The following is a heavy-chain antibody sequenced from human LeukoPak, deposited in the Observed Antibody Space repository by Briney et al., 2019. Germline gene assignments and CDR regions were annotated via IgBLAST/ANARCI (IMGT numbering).Heavy chain of an antibody. CDR3: ARSPQGVAAAGNLGMDY. CDR1: AFTFCSYS. V-gene: IGHV3-21*01. D-gene: IGHD6-13*01. Sequence: KTGGSLRLSCAASAFTFCSYSMNWVRQAPGKGLEWVSSISSSSSYIYYADSVKGRFTISRDNAKNSLYLQMNSLRAEDTAVYYCARSPQGVAAAGNLGMDYWGQGTLVTVSS. J-gene: IGHJ4*02. CDR2: ISSSSSYI.